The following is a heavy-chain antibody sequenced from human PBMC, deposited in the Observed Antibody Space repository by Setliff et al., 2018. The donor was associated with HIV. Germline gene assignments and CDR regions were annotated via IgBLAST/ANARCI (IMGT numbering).Heavy chain of an antibody. CDR2: IYHSGGT. CDR3: SRDALGYDNSGRFDL. V-gene: IGHV4-39*02. Sequence: PSGTLSLTCTVSGGTISRGSYYWGWIRQPPGRGLEWIGNIYHSGGTHYNPSLKSRVTISLATSKNHFSLKLSSVTAADTAVYYCSRDALGYDNSGRFDLWGRGTLVTVSS. CDR1: GGTISRGSYY. D-gene: IGHD3-22*01. J-gene: IGHJ2*01.